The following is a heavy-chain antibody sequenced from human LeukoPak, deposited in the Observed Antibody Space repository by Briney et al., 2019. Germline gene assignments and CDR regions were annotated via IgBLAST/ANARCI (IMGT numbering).Heavy chain of an antibody. CDR1: GFTFSSYV. D-gene: IGHD6-13*01. Sequence: PGGSLRPSCAASGFTFSSYVMAWVRQAPGKGLEWVSAISGSGGNTYYADSVKGRFTISRDNSKNTLNLQMNSLTAEDTAVYYCAKGGNSAAIIRDWGQGTLVTVSS. CDR3: AKGGNSAAIIRD. J-gene: IGHJ1*01. V-gene: IGHV3-23*01. CDR2: ISGSGGNT.